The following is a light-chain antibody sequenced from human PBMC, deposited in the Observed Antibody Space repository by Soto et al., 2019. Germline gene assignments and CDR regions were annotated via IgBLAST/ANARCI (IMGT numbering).Light chain of an antibody. J-gene: IGKJ2*01. Sequence: DIQMTQSPSSVSASVGDRVTITCRASQGISSWLAWFQQKPGKAPKLLIYAATILHSGVPSRFSASGSGTDFTLAMSSLQPEDFATYYCQQAHSFPYTFGQGTTLEIK. CDR1: QGISSW. CDR3: QQAHSFPYT. CDR2: AAT. V-gene: IGKV1-12*01.